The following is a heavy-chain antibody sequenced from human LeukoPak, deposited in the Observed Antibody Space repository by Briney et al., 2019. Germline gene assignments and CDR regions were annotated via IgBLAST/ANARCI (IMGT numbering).Heavy chain of an antibody. V-gene: IGHV1-69*05. D-gene: IGHD2-15*01. CDR3: AREWELLNGGLYY. J-gene: IGHJ4*02. CDR1: GGTFISYA. Sequence: SVKVACKASGGTFISYAISWVRQAPGQGLEWMGGIIPIFGTANYAQKFQGRVTITTDESTSTAYMELSSLRSEDTAVYYCAREWELLNGGLYYWGQGTLVTVSS. CDR2: IIPIFGTA.